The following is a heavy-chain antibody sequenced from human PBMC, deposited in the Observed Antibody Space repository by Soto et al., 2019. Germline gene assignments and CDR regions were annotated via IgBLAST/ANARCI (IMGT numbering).Heavy chain of an antibody. J-gene: IGHJ4*02. CDR2: ISSSSSTI. CDR1: GFTFSSYS. CDR3: ARDLTYGRFDY. D-gene: IGHD4-17*01. V-gene: IGHV3-48*01. Sequence: EVQLVESGGGLVQPGGSLRLSCAASGFTFSSYSMHWFRKAPGKVLEWVSYISSSSSTIYYADSVQGRFTISRDNAKNSLYLQRNSLRAEDTAVYYCARDLTYGRFDYWGQGTLVTVSS.